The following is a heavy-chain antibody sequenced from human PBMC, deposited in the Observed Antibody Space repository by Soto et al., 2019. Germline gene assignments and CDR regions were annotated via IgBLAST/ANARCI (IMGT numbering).Heavy chain of an antibody. CDR1: GFTFSDHY. CDR3: SRGHYGMDV. V-gene: IGHV3-11*04. CDR2: IGPSGTST. J-gene: IGHJ6*02. Sequence: GSLRLSCAASGFTFSDHYMSWIRQAPGRRLEWVSYIGPSGTSTYYADSVKGRFTISRDNAKNSVYLQMNSLRAEDSAVYYCSRGHYGMDVWGQGTTVTSP.